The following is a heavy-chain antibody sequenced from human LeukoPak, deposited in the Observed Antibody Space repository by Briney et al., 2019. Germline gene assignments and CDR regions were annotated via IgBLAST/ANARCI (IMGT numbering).Heavy chain of an antibody. J-gene: IGHJ6*04. CDR2: IYTRGST. D-gene: IGHD3-9*01. Sequence: SETLSLTCTVSGGSISSFYWSWIRQPAGKGLEWIGRIYTRGSTDYNPSLKSRVIMSVDMSKNQFSLNLTSVTAADTAVYYCARVRTDEFDVWGKGTTVTVSS. CDR3: ARVRTDEFDV. V-gene: IGHV4-4*07. CDR1: GGSISSFY.